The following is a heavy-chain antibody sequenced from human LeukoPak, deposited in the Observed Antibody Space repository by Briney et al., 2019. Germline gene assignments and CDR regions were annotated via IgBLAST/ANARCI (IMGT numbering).Heavy chain of an antibody. CDR1: GGSFRGYY. D-gene: IGHD5-24*01. CDR3: ARRWLHRTGFDY. CDR2: INHSGST. V-gene: IGHV4-34*01. J-gene: IGHJ4*02. Sequence: PSGTLSLTRAVYGGSFRGYYWSWSRQPPGQGLEWIGEINHSGSTKFNPSPKSRVTISVDKSKHRFSLKLSSVTAADTAVYYCARRWLHRTGFDYWGQGTLVTVSS.